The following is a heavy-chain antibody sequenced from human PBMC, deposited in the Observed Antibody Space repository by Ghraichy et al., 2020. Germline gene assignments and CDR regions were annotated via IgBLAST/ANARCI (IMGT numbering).Heavy chain of an antibody. CDR3: ARARCDFWSGYHHVNSYYYYGMDV. Sequence: SQTLSLTCAVYGGSFSGYYWSWIRQPPGKGLEWIGEINHSGSTNYNPSLKSRVTISVDTSKNQFSLKLSSVTAADTAVYYCARARCDFWSGYHHVNSYYYYGMDVWGQGTTVTVSS. CDR1: GGSFSGYY. J-gene: IGHJ6*02. V-gene: IGHV4-34*01. D-gene: IGHD3-3*01. CDR2: INHSGST.